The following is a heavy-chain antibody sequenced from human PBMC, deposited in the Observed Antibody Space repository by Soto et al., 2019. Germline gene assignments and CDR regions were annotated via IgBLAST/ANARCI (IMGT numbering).Heavy chain of an antibody. CDR3: AKDDCSGGSCYPWNNWFDP. CDR1: GFTFSSYA. Sequence: GGSLRLSCAASGFTFSSYAMSWVRQAPGKGLEWVSAISGSGGSTYYADSVKGRFTISRDNSKNTLYLQMNSLRAEDTAVYYCAKDDCSGGSCYPWNNWFDPWGQGTLVTVSS. D-gene: IGHD2-15*01. V-gene: IGHV3-23*01. CDR2: ISGSGGST. J-gene: IGHJ5*02.